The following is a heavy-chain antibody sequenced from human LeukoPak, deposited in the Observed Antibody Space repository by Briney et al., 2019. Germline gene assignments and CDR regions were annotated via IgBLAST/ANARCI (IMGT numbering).Heavy chain of an antibody. J-gene: IGHJ6*03. CDR1: GGSISSSSYY. CDR2: LYHPDST. Sequence: SETLSLTCTVSGGSISSSSYYWGWIRQPPGKGLEWIGSLYHPDSTYYNPSLKSRVTMSVDTSRNQFSLKLSFVTAADTAVYNCARQYDSYLYYYLDLWGTGTTVTVSS. CDR3: ARQYDSYLYYYLDL. V-gene: IGHV4-39*01.